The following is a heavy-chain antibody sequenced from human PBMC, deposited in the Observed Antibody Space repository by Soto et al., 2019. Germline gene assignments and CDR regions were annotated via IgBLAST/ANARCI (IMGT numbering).Heavy chain of an antibody. D-gene: IGHD3-3*01. CDR3: TRGGVATRTFDY. Sequence: GESLKISCKGSGYSITSYWIAWVRQMPGQGLEWMGIIFPDDSDTRYSPSFQGQVTISADKSISTAYVQWSSLKASDTAMYYCTRGGVATRTFDYWGQGTLVTVSS. CDR2: IFPDDSDT. CDR1: GYSITSYW. J-gene: IGHJ4*02. V-gene: IGHV5-51*01.